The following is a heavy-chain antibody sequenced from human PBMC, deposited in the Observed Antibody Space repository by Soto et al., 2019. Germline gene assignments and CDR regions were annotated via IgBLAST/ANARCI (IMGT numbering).Heavy chain of an antibody. CDR3: ARRRQWFRWEGGGYYYYGMDV. D-gene: IGHD3-16*01. Sequence: GASVKVSCKASGGTFSSYAISWVRQAPGQGLEWMGGIIPIFGTANYAQKFQGRVTITADKSTSTAYMELSSLRSEDTAVYYCARRRQWFRWEGGGYYYYGMDVWGQGTTVTVSS. V-gene: IGHV1-69*06. J-gene: IGHJ6*02. CDR1: GGTFSSYA. CDR2: IIPIFGTA.